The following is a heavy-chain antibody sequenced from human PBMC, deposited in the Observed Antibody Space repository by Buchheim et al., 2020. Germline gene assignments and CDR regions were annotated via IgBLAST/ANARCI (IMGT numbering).Heavy chain of an antibody. V-gene: IGHV4-30-4*01. CDR3: GRGKTGSYYVDY. J-gene: IGHJ4*02. D-gene: IGHD3-9*01. Sequence: QVHLQESGPGLVKPSQTLTLTCSVSGVSVSSGAYYWTWIRRAPGKDLELIGYIYNSGSPYYNPSLKSRLSLSLDTSKTQFALKLTSVTAADTAVYFCGRGKTGSYYVDYWGQGSL. CDR2: IYNSGSP. CDR1: GVSVSSGAYY.